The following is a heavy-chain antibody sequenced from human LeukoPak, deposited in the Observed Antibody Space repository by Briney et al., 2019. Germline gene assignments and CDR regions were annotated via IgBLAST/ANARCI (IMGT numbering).Heavy chain of an antibody. CDR1: GGSISSGGYY. Sequence: PSETLSLTCTVSGGSISSGGYYWSWIRQHPGKGLEWIGYIYYSGSTYYNPSLKSRVTISIDTSKNQFSLSLTSVSAADTAVYYCAKEADRADAFDIWGQGTMVTVSS. CDR2: IYYSGST. CDR3: AKEADRADAFDI. J-gene: IGHJ3*02. D-gene: IGHD3-10*01. V-gene: IGHV4-31*03.